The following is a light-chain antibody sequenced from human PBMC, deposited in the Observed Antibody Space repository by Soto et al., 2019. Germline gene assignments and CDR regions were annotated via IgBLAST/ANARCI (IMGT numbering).Light chain of an antibody. J-gene: IGKJ2*01. Sequence: DIVMTQSPLSLPVTPGEPASISCRSSQSLLHSNGYNYLHWYLQKPGQSPQLLIYLGSSRASGVPDRFSGSGSGTDFTLKISRVEAGDVGVYYCMQALQPPPTFGQGTKLEIK. V-gene: IGKV2-28*01. CDR2: LGS. CDR1: QSLLHSNGYNY. CDR3: MQALQPPPT.